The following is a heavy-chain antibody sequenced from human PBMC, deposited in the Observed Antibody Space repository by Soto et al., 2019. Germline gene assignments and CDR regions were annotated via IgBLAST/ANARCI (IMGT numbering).Heavy chain of an antibody. CDR2: IYWDDDE. J-gene: IGHJ3*02. D-gene: IGHD2-2*01. V-gene: IGHV2-5*02. CDR3: AQVLSTWSVLDAFNI. CDR1: GFSLTTSGVG. Sequence: QITLKESGPTLVKPTQTLTLTCTFSGFSLTTSGVGVGWIRQPPGKALQWLALIYWDDDERYNPSMKSRLTITKDTSKNQVVLTMTDVDPVDTATYYCAQVLSTWSVLDAFNIWGQGTMVTVSS.